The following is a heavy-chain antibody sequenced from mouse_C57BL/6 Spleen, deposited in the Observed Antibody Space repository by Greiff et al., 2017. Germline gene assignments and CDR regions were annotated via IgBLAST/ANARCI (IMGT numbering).Heavy chain of an antibody. CDR2: IIPSTGGT. J-gene: IGHJ2*01. CDR3: ARAGGGDSYFDY. V-gene: IGHV1-42*01. CDR1: GYSFTGYY. Sequence: EVQLQQSGPELVKPGASVKLSCKASGYSFTGYYMNWVKQSPEKSLEWIGEIIPSTGGTTYNQKFKAKATLTVDKSSSTAYMQLKSLTSEDSAVYYCARAGGGDSYFDYWGQGTTRTVSS. D-gene: IGHD2-13*01.